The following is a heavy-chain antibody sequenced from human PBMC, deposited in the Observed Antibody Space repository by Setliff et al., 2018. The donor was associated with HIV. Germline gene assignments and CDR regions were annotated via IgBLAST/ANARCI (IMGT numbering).Heavy chain of an antibody. J-gene: IGHJ5*02. Sequence: SETLSLTCTVSGYSISSGGHYWSWIRQSPGKGLEWIGYIHYSGSTYFNPSLKSRVTISIDRSKNQFSLKVTSVTAADTGVYYYARDGATSNWDKKVLDAWGQGTRVTVS. CDR2: IHYSGST. CDR3: ARDGATSNWDKKVLDA. D-gene: IGHD2-2*01. V-gene: IGHV4-31*03. CDR1: GYSISSGGHY.